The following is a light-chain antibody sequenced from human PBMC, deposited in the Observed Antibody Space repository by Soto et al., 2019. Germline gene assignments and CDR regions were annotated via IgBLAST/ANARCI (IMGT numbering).Light chain of an antibody. CDR3: QQYSDWPPR. Sequence: EMVMTQSPATLSVSPGERATLSCRASQSVSSYLGWYQQKPGQPPRLLIYGASTRATGIPARFSGSGSGTAFTLSIRSLQSEDFAVYYCQQYSDWPPRFGQGTKVEIK. V-gene: IGKV3-15*01. CDR2: GAS. J-gene: IGKJ1*01. CDR1: QSVSSY.